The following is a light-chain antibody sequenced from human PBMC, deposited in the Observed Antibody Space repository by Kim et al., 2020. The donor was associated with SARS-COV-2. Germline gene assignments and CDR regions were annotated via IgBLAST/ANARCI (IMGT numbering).Light chain of an antibody. CDR2: DVT. CDR1: SSDVGAHNY. V-gene: IGLV2-14*01. CDR3: SSYTTDNTWV. J-gene: IGLJ3*02. Sequence: QSALTQPASVSGSPGQSITVSCIGTSSDVGAHNYVCWYQQYPDKPPKLIIYDVTKRLSEISDRFSGSKSGNTASLTISGLQAEDEADYYCSSYTTDNTWVFGGGTKVTVL.